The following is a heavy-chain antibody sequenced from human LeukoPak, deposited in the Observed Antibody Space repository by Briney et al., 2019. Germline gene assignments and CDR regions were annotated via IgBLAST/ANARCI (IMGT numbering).Heavy chain of an antibody. CDR2: IYYSGST. CDR3: ARHGMATVSNTLDY. V-gene: IGHV4-39*01. CDR1: GGSISSSSYY. J-gene: IGHJ4*02. D-gene: IGHD4-17*01. Sequence: SETLSLTCTVSGGSISSSSYYWGWLRQPPGKGLEWIGSIYYSGSTYYNPSLKSRVTISVDTSKNQFSLKLSSVTAADTAVYYCARHGMATVSNTLDYWGQGTLVTVSS.